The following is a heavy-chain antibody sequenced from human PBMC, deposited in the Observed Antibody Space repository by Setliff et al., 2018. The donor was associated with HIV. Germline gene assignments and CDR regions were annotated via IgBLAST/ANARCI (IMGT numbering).Heavy chain of an antibody. J-gene: IGHJ4*02. D-gene: IGHD5-12*01. CDR3: ATRLLGYSGYGY. V-gene: IGHV5-51*04. Sequence: GESLKLSCRTSGYNFATYYIAWVRQMPGKGPEWMGSVNPGDSSTKYNPSSQGQVTMSADKLINTAYLQWSSLKASDTAMYYCATRLLGYSGYGYWGQGTLVTVSS. CDR1: GYNFATYY. CDR2: VNPGDSST.